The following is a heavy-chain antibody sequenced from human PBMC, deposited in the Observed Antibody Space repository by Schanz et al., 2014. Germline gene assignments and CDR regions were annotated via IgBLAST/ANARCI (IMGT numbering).Heavy chain of an antibody. CDR3: ARGYDFRSGLRGGDY. CDR1: GGSLSGYY. D-gene: IGHD3-3*01. V-gene: IGHV4-34*01. J-gene: IGHJ4*02. Sequence: QVQLQQRGAGLLKPSETLSLSCAVYGGSLSGYYWGWVRQPPRKGLALFGEIKLSGRASYNPSLETRITISVDTTNNQSTLMLPPVTAADAALYVCARGYDFRSGLRGGDYWGQGTLVTVSS. CDR2: IKLSGRA.